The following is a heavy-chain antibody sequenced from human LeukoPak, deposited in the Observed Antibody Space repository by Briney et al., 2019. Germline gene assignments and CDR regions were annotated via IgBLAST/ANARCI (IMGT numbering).Heavy chain of an antibody. J-gene: IGHJ3*02. D-gene: IGHD1-20*01. CDR3: APEDSWNDEVAFDI. CDR1: GGTFSSYA. Sequence: GSSVKVSCKASGGTFSSYAISWVRQAPGQGLVWMGRIIPILGIANYAQKFQGRVTITADKSTSTAYMELSSLRSEDTAVYYCAPEDSWNDEVAFDIWGQGTMVTVSS. V-gene: IGHV1-69*04. CDR2: IIPILGIA.